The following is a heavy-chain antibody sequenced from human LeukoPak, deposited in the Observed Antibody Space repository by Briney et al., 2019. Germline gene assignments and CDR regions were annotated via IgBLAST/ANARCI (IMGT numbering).Heavy chain of an antibody. CDR3: ARDSGFGELVTYYFDY. D-gene: IGHD3-10*01. J-gene: IGHJ4*02. CDR1: GFTFSSYG. V-gene: IGHV3-33*01. CDR2: IWYDGSTK. Sequence: GGSLRLSCAASGFTFSSYGMHWVRQVPGKGLEWVAVIWYDGSTKYYANYVKGRFTVSRDNSKNTLYLQMNILRPEDTAIYYCARDSGFGELVTYYFDYWGQGTLVTVSS.